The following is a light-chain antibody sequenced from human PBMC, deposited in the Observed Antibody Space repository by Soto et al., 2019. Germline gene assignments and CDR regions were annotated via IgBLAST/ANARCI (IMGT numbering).Light chain of an antibody. V-gene: IGKV3-15*01. CDR2: GAS. CDR1: QSVSSN. CDR3: HQYNYWPT. J-gene: IGKJ1*01. Sequence: EIVMTQSPDILSVSPGERATLSCRASQSVSSNLAWYQQKPGQSPRLLIYGASTRATGIPVRFSGGGSGTEFTLTISSLQSEDFAVYYCHQYNYWPTFGQGTKVDIK.